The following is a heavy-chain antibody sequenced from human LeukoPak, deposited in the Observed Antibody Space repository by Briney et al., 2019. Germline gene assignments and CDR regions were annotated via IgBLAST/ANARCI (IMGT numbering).Heavy chain of an antibody. CDR1: GGSISSSSSY. J-gene: IGHJ6*02. CDR3: ARLDYYVSAVDV. Sequence: SETLSLTCSVSGGSISSSSSYWGWLRQPPGKGLEWIVNIYYSGPTSYNPSLKSRVTISVDTSKNHLSLKLSSVTAADPALYYCARLDYYVSAVDVWGQGTTVTVSS. CDR2: IYYSGPT. V-gene: IGHV4-39*01. D-gene: IGHD3-10*02.